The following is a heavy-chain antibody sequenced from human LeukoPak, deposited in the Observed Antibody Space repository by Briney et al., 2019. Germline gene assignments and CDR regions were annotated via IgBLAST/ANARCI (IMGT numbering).Heavy chain of an antibody. CDR2: IYTSGST. J-gene: IGHJ5*02. CDR3: ARDLSGIAAAGTWWFDP. Sequence: SETLSLTCTVSGGSISSYYWSWIRQPAGKGLEWIGRIYTSGSTNYNPSLKSRVTMSVDTSKNQFSLKLSPVTAADTAVYYCARDLSGIAAAGTWWFDPWGQGTLVTVSS. CDR1: GGSISSYY. V-gene: IGHV4-4*07. D-gene: IGHD6-13*01.